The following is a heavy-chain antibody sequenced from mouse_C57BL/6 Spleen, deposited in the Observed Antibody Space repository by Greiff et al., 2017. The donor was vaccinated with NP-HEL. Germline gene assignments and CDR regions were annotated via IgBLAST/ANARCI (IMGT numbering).Heavy chain of an antibody. J-gene: IGHJ2*01. CDR2: ISGGGGNT. Sequence: EVQRVESGGGLVKPGGSLKLSCAASGFTFSSYTMSWVRQTPEKRLEWVATISGGGGNTYYPDSVKGRFTISRDNAKNTLYLQMSSLRSEDTALYYCARPSTVVGYFDYWGQGTTLTVSS. CDR3: ARPSTVVGYFDY. D-gene: IGHD1-1*01. V-gene: IGHV5-9*01. CDR1: GFTFSSYT.